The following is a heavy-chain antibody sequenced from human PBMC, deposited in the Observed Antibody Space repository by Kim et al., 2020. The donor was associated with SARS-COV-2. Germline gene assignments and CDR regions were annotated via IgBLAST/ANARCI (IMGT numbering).Heavy chain of an antibody. V-gene: IGHV4-34*01. CDR2: INHSGST. Sequence: SETLSLTCAVYGGSFSGYYWSWIRQPPGKGLEWIGEINHSGSTNYNPSLKSRVTISVDTSKNQFSLKLSSVTAADTAVYYCARGAKPYYDSSGYHRPDNWFDPWGQGTLVTVSS. CDR3: ARGAKPYYDSSGYHRPDNWFDP. CDR1: GGSFSGYY. D-gene: IGHD3-22*01. J-gene: IGHJ5*02.